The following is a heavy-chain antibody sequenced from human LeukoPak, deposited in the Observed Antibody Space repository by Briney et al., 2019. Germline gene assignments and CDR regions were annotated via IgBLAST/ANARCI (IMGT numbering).Heavy chain of an antibody. J-gene: IGHJ3*02. CDR2: IYYSGST. D-gene: IGHD2-15*01. CDR3: AGPSGGWDAFDI. V-gene: IGHV4-39*01. Sequence: PSETLSLTRTVSGGSISSSSYYWGWIRQPPGKGLEWIGSIYYSGSTYYNPSLKSRVTISVDTSKNQFSLKLSSVTAADTAVYYCAGPSGGWDAFDIWGQGTMVTVSS. CDR1: GGSISSSSYY.